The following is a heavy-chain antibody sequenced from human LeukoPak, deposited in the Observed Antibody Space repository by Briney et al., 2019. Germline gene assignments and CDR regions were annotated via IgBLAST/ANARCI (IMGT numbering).Heavy chain of an antibody. CDR1: GGSIRSYY. CDR3: ARETRLHSGSYSNDAFDI. Sequence: PSETLSLTCTVSGGSIRSYYWSWVRQPPGKGLEWIGYVYYSGSTSYNPSLKSRVTISVDTSKNQFSLRLSSVTAADTAVYYCARETRLHSGSYSNDAFDIWGQGTMVTVSS. V-gene: IGHV4-59*01. D-gene: IGHD1-26*01. CDR2: VYYSGST. J-gene: IGHJ3*02.